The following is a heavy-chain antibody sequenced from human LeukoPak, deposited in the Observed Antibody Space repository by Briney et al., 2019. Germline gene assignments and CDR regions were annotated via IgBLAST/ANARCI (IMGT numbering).Heavy chain of an antibody. Sequence: PGGSLRLSCAASGFTFSSNYMSWVRQAPGKGLEWVAKIKQDGSEKYYMDSVKGQFTISRDSPRNSLYLQMNSLTAEDTAVYYCARDVGAFDYWGQGTLVTVSS. CDR2: IKQDGSEK. CDR3: ARDVGAFDY. CDR1: GFTFSSNY. V-gene: IGHV3-7*01. D-gene: IGHD1-26*01. J-gene: IGHJ4*02.